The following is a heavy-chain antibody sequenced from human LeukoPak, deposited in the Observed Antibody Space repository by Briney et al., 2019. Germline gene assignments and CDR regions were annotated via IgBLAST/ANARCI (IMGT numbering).Heavy chain of an antibody. D-gene: IGHD5-18*01. V-gene: IGHV1-8*03. CDR3: ARAMRTAIDRHWFDP. CDR1: GYTFTSHD. CDR2: MNPNNGNA. J-gene: IGHJ5*02. Sequence: ASVKVSCKASGYTFTSHDVNWVRQATGQGLEWMGWMNPNNGNAGYAQKFQGRVTITRNTSINTAYMELNGLRSEDTAVYYCARAMRTAIDRHWFDPWGQGTLVTVSS.